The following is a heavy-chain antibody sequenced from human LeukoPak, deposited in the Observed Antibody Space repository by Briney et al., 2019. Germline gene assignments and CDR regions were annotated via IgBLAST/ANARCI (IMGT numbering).Heavy chain of an antibody. J-gene: IGHJ6*02. CDR1: GYTFTSYY. CDR3: ARAHSSSWYQSGYYGMDV. V-gene: IGHV1-46*01. Sequence: ASVKVSCKASGYTFTSYYMHGVRQAPGQGLEWMGIINPSGGSTSYAQKFQGRVTMTRDTSTSTVYMELSSLRSEDTAVYYCARAHSSSWYQSGYYGMDVWSQGTTVTVSS. CDR2: INPSGGST. D-gene: IGHD6-13*01.